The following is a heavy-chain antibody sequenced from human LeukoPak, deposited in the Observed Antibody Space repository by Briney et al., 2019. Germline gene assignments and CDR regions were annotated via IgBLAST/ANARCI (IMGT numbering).Heavy chain of an antibody. J-gene: IGHJ4*02. CDR2: IKRKTDGETT. D-gene: IGHD3-16*01. V-gene: IGHV3-15*01. CDR3: ATASSGLFY. Sequence: GESLRLSCAASGLTFSNAWMSWVRQAPGEGLEWVGRIKRKTDGETTEYVAPVKGRFTISRDDSKNTLCLQMNSLKTEDTGVYYCATASSGLFYWGQGTLVTVSS. CDR1: GLTFSNAW.